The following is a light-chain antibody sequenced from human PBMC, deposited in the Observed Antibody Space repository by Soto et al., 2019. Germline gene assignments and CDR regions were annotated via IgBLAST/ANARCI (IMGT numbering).Light chain of an antibody. CDR2: AAS. CDR1: QGISNY. J-gene: IGKJ1*01. Sequence: DIQMTQSPSSLSASVGDSVTITCRASQGISNYLAWYQQKPGKVPNRLIYAASALQSGVPSRFSGSGSGTDFPVTISSLQPEELATYYSPQYNSAPSTFGQGTNVEIK. V-gene: IGKV1-27*01. CDR3: PQYNSAPST.